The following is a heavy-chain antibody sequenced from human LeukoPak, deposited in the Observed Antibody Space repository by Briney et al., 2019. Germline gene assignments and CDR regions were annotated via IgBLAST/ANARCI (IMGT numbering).Heavy chain of an antibody. Sequence: SETLSLTCAVYGGSFSGYYWSRIRQPPGKGLEWIGEINHSGSTNYNPSLKSRVTISVDTSKSQSSLKLSSVTAADTAVYYCAGGLGSGSRLIPWGQGTLVTVSS. J-gene: IGHJ5*02. CDR1: GGSFSGYY. D-gene: IGHD1-26*01. CDR2: INHSGST. V-gene: IGHV4-34*01. CDR3: AGGLGSGSRLIP.